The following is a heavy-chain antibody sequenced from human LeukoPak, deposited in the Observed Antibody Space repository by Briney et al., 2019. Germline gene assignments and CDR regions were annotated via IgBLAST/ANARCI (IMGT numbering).Heavy chain of an antibody. CDR2: IIPILGIA. Sequence: SVKVSCKASGDTFSSYAISWVRQAPGQGLEWVGRIIPILGIANYAQKFQGRVTITADKSTNTAYMELSSLRSEDTAVYYCARGDDSSSWPYYFDYWGQGTLVTVSS. CDR1: GDTFSSYA. CDR3: ARGDDSSSWPYYFDY. V-gene: IGHV1-69*04. D-gene: IGHD6-13*01. J-gene: IGHJ4*02.